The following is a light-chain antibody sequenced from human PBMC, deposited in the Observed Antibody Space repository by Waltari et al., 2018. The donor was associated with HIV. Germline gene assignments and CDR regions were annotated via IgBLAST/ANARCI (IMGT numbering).Light chain of an antibody. CDR1: SSNIGAAYD. Sequence: QSVLTQPPSVSGAPGQTVTISCTGSSSNIGAAYDVHWYQQVPGTAPKLLIYRNTNRPSGVQDRFSGSKTGTSASLAISGLQTEDEADYYCQSYVSSVNVVFGGGTRVTVL. CDR2: RNT. CDR3: QSYVSSVNVV. V-gene: IGLV1-40*01. J-gene: IGLJ3*02.